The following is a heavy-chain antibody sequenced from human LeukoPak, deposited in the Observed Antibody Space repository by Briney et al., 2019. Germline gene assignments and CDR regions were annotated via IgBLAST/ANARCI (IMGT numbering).Heavy chain of an antibody. Sequence: GGSLRLYCAASGFTFSSYAMRWVRQAPGKGLEGVSGISGSGGSTYYADSVKGRFTISRDNPKNTLYLQMNSLRAEDTAVYYCARDPLYGDYDWFDPWGQGTLVTVSS. D-gene: IGHD4-17*01. CDR2: ISGSGGST. CDR1: GFTFSSYA. CDR3: ARDPLYGDYDWFDP. V-gene: IGHV3-23*01. J-gene: IGHJ5*02.